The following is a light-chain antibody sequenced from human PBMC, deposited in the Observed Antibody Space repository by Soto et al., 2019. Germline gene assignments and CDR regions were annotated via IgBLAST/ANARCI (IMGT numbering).Light chain of an antibody. CDR3: QQSSRNPPT. CDR2: AVS. CDR1: ESISPY. V-gene: IGKV1-39*01. Sequence: DIQLTQSPSSLSASVGDRVTITCRASESISPYLNWYQQKPGGAPKVLIYAVSSLHSGVSSKFSGSGSGTDFTLTINSLEPEDFATCHCQQSSRNPPTFGQGTKVEV. J-gene: IGKJ1*01.